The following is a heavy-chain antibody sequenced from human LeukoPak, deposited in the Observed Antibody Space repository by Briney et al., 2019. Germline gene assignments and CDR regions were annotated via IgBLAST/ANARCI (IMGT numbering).Heavy chain of an antibody. CDR2: IYSGGST. J-gene: IGHJ4*02. CDR3: AKHDSSGYYFDY. CDR1: GFTVSSNY. Sequence: PGGSLRLSCAASGFTVSSNYMSWVRQAPGKGLEWVSVIYSGGSTYYADSAKGRFTISRDRTKNTLYLQMYSLRAEDTAVFYCAKHDSSGYYFDYWGQGTLVTVSS. V-gene: IGHV3-53*01. D-gene: IGHD3-22*01.